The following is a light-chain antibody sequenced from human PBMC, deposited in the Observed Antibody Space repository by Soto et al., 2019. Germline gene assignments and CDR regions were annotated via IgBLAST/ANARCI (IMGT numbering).Light chain of an antibody. CDR1: QSVRNN. J-gene: IGKJ1*01. CDR2: DAS. Sequence: EIVMTQSPATLSVSPGERATLSCRASQSVRNNLAWYQQKPGQAPRLLIYDASTRATAIPARFSGSGSGTEFTLTISSLQSEDFAVYYCQQYNNWPPGTFGRGTKVEMK. V-gene: IGKV3-15*01. CDR3: QQYNNWPPGT.